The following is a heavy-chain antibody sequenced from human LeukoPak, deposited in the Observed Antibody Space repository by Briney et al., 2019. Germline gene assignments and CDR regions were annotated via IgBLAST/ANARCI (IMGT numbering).Heavy chain of an antibody. CDR2: ISYDGSNK. J-gene: IGHJ4*02. CDR1: GFTFSSYA. CDR3: ARELNTYYDFWSGYYTGMGPHYFDY. D-gene: IGHD3-3*01. Sequence: GGSLRLSCAASGFTFSSYAMSWVRQAPGKGLEWVAVISYDGSNKYYADSVKGRFTISRDNSKNTLYLQMNSLRAEDTAVYYCARELNTYYDFWSGYYTGMGPHYFDYWGQGTLVTVSS. V-gene: IGHV3-30-3*01.